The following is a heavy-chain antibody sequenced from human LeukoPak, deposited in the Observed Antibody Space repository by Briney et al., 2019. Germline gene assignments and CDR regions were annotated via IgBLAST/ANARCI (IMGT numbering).Heavy chain of an antibody. V-gene: IGHV3-23*01. CDR1: GFTFSSYA. CDR3: AKERTSDYYDSSGYYPFDY. CDR2: ISGSGGST. J-gene: IGHJ4*02. D-gene: IGHD3-22*01. Sequence: GGSLRLSCVASGFTFSSYAMSWVRQAPGKGLEWVSAISGSGGSTYYADSVKGRFTISRDNSKNTLYLQMNSLRAEDTAVYYCAKERTSDYYDSSGYYPFDYWGQGTLVTVSS.